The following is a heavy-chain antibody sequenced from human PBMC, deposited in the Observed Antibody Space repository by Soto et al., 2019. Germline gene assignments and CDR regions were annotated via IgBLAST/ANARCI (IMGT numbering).Heavy chain of an antibody. CDR2: IYYSGST. CDR1: GYSINRGYY. Sequence: SETLSLTCSVSGYSINRGYYWGWIRQAPGKGLEWIGYIYYSGSTYYNPSLKSRVTISVDTSKNQFSLKLSSVTAADTAVYYCARQNRDGYNYDYWGQGTLGTVSS. J-gene: IGHJ4*02. V-gene: IGHV4-38-2*02. D-gene: IGHD5-12*01. CDR3: ARQNRDGYNYDY.